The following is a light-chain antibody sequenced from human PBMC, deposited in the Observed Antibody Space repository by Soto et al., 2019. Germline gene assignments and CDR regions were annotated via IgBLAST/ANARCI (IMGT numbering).Light chain of an antibody. V-gene: IGKV3-20*01. CDR1: QSVDSSF. Sequence: EIVLTQSPVTLSLSPGERATLSCRASQSVDSSFLAWYQQKPGQSPRLLMYATSSRGAGIPDRFSGSGSGTDFTLTISRLEPEDFALYYCHQYGRSPRTFGQGTKVDIK. J-gene: IGKJ1*01. CDR2: ATS. CDR3: HQYGRSPRT.